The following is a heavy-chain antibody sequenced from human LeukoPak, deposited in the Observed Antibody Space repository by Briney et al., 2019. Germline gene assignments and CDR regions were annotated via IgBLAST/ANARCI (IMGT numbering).Heavy chain of an antibody. Sequence: GGSLRLSCAASGLNLTTYAMGWVRQAPGKGLEWVSAISGSGGNTYYADSVKGRFTISRDNSKNTLYLQMNSLRAEDTAVYYCARGGSYLSAFDIWGQGTMVTVSS. J-gene: IGHJ3*02. D-gene: IGHD1-26*01. CDR3: ARGGSYLSAFDI. CDR1: GLNLTTYA. CDR2: ISGSGGNT. V-gene: IGHV3-23*01.